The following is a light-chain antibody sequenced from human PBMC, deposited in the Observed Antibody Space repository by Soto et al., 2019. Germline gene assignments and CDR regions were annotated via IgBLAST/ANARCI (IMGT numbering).Light chain of an antibody. CDR2: SAS. CDR3: QQYDGSLLT. CDR1: QSISSTS. J-gene: IGKJ3*01. Sequence: EIVLTQSPGTLSLSPGERATLSCRASQSISSTSLAWYHQKPGQAPRLLIHSASSRASGIPARFSGSGSGTDFSLTISRLEPEDFAVYYCQQYDGSLLTFGPGTKVDIK. V-gene: IGKV3-20*01.